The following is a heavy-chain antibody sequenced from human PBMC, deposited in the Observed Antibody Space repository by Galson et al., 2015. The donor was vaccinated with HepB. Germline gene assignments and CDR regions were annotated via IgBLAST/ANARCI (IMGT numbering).Heavy chain of an antibody. D-gene: IGHD3-10*01. CDR3: AKDLVNYGSGNYLGAMDV. J-gene: IGHJ6*02. Sequence: SLRLSCAASGFTFSAYGIHWVRQAPGKGLEWVAVISYDGSHYAESVKGRCTISRDKSKNTVFLEMNSLTVEDTAVYYCAKDLVNYGSGNYLGAMDVWGQGTTVTVS. V-gene: IGHV3-30*18. CDR1: GFTFSAYG. CDR2: ISYDGSH.